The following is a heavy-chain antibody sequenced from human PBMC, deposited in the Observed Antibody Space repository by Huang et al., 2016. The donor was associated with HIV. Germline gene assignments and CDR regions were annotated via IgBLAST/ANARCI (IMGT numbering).Heavy chain of an antibody. CDR2: IFYGGNT. CDR1: GGSISSTNYY. D-gene: IGHD2-15*01. CDR3: ARHDIYCGGGSCSGFDS. Sequence: QLQLQESGPGLVKPSETLSLTCTVSGGSISSTNYYWGWVRQPPGKVLEWIGSIFYGGNTYYNLSLKSRVTISVDSSRNQFSLKLSSVTVADTAVYYCARHDIYCGGGSCSGFDSWGQGTLVTVSS. J-gene: IGHJ4*02. V-gene: IGHV4-39*01.